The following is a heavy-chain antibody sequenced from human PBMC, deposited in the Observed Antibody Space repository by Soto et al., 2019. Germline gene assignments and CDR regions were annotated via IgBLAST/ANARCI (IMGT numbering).Heavy chain of an antibody. CDR3: ARGPHSYDSSGYFES. Sequence: QVQLVQSGAEVKKPGSLVKVSCKASGGTFRSYGFSWVRQAPGQGLEWMGGIIPIFGTVTYAQKFQGRVTITTDESTSTAYMELNSLRSEDTAVYYCARGPHSYDSSGYFESWGQGTLVTVSS. CDR2: IIPIFGTV. D-gene: IGHD3-22*01. CDR1: GGTFRSYG. J-gene: IGHJ4*02. V-gene: IGHV1-69*01.